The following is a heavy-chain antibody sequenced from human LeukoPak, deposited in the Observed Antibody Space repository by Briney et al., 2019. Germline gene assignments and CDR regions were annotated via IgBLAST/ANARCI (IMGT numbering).Heavy chain of an antibody. D-gene: IGHD6-13*01. CDR3: AKVNSSSWYHFDY. Sequence: GRSLSLSCAASGFTFDDYAMHWVRQAPGKGLEWVSGISWNSGSIGYADSVKGRFTISRDNAKNSLYLQMNSLRAEDTALYYCAKVNSSSWYHFDYWGQGTLVTVSS. CDR2: ISWNSGSI. J-gene: IGHJ4*02. V-gene: IGHV3-9*01. CDR1: GFTFDDYA.